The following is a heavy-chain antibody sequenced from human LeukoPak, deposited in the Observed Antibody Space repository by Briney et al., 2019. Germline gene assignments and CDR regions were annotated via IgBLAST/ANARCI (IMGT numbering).Heavy chain of an antibody. CDR1: GFTFSSYA. V-gene: IGHV3-23*01. CDR2: ISGSGGST. D-gene: IGHD4-17*01. J-gene: IGHJ4*02. CDR3: ATPVLYGDYAFDY. Sequence: GGSLRLSCAASGFTFSSYAMSWVRQAPGKGLEWVSAISGSGGSTYYADSVKGRFTISRDNSKNTLYLQMNSLRAEDTAVYHCATPVLYGDYAFDYWGQGTLVTVSS.